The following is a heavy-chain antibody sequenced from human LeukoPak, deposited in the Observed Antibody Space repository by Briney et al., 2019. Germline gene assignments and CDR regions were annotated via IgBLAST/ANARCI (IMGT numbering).Heavy chain of an antibody. J-gene: IGHJ4*02. CDR3: ASPGYCSGGSCYSFDY. D-gene: IGHD2-15*01. V-gene: IGHV3-48*01. CDR2: ISSSSSPI. Sequence: GGSLRLSCAASGFTFSSYSMNWVRQAPGKGLEWLSYISSSSSPIYYADSVKGRFTLSRDNAKNSLYLQMNSLRAEDTAVYYCASPGYCSGGSCYSFDYWGQGTLVTVSS. CDR1: GFTFSSYS.